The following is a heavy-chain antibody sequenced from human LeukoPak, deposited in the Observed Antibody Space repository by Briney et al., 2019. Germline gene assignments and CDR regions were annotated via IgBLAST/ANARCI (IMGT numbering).Heavy chain of an antibody. Sequence: GGSLRLSCAASGFTFSSYSMNWVRQAPGKGLEWVSSISSSSSYIYYADSVKGRFTISRDNAKNSLYLQVNSLRAEDTAVYYCARGVAAAGYFDYWGQGTLVTVSS. D-gene: IGHD6-13*01. CDR3: ARGVAAAGYFDY. J-gene: IGHJ4*02. V-gene: IGHV3-21*01. CDR2: ISSSSSYI. CDR1: GFTFSSYS.